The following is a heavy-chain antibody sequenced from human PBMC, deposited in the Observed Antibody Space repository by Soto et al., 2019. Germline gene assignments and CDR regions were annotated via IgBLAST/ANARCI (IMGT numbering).Heavy chain of an antibody. V-gene: IGHV5-51*01. CDR1: GFSFTTYW. CDR2: INPGDSEI. J-gene: IGHJ6*02. D-gene: IGHD1-1*01. CDR3: ARHEQLYYYFYGMDV. Sequence: GESLKISCMASGFSFTTYWIGWVRQMPGKGLEWIGIINPGDSEIRYSPSFQGHVTISADRSISTAYLQWSSLKASDTAMYYCARHEQLYYYFYGMDVWGQGTTVTVSS.